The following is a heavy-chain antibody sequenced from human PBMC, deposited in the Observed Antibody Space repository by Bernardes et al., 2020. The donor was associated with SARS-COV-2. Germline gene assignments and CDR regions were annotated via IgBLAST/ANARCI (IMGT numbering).Heavy chain of an antibody. CDR2: ISASNGTT. D-gene: IGHD2-2*01. CDR1: GYTFTSYG. V-gene: IGHV1-18*01. Sequence: ASLKVSCKASGYTFTSYGISWVRQAPGQGLEWMGWISASNGTTTYAQKLQGRVTMTTDTSTSTAYMELRSLRSDDTAVYYCARDGPGGDIVLVPAAWFDPWGKGTLVNVSS. CDR3: ARDGPGGDIVLVPAAWFDP. J-gene: IGHJ5*02.